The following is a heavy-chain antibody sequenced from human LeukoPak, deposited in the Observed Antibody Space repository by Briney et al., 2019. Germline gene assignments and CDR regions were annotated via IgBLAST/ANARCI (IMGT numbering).Heavy chain of an antibody. V-gene: IGHV3-23*01. Sequence: GGSLRLSCAASGFTFSSYAMSWVRQAPGKGLEWVSAITDSGGNTYYAAPVKGRFTISRDNSKNTLYLQMNSLRAEDTAVYYCARAGHCTNGICYTADFDYWSQGTLVTVSS. CDR1: GFTFSSYA. CDR2: ITDSGGNT. CDR3: ARAGHCTNGICYTADFDY. J-gene: IGHJ4*02. D-gene: IGHD2-8*01.